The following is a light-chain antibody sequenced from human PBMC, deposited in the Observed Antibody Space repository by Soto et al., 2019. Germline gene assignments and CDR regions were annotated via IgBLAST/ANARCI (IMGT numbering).Light chain of an antibody. CDR3: QQYNSYAPWT. Sequence: DIQMTQSPSTLSASVGDRVIITCRARQSISSWLAWYQQKPGKAPNLLIYDVSNLESGVPSMFSGSGAGTELTLTIGRLQADDFATYYCQQYNSYAPWTFGQGNKVEIQ. V-gene: IGKV1-5*01. J-gene: IGKJ1*01. CDR2: DVS. CDR1: QSISSW.